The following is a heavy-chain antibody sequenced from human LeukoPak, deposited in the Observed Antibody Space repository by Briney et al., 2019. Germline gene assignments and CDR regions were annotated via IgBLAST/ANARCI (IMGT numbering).Heavy chain of an antibody. D-gene: IGHD6-13*01. CDR3: ARDQQLVYSYYYYMDV. Sequence: ASVKVSCKASGYTFTSYAMNWVRQAPGQGLEWMGWINTNTGNPTYAQGFTGRFVFSLDTSVSTAYLQISSLKAEDTAVYYCARDQQLVYSYYYYMDVWGKGTTVTVSS. CDR2: INTNTGNP. J-gene: IGHJ6*03. CDR1: GYTFTSYA. V-gene: IGHV7-4-1*02.